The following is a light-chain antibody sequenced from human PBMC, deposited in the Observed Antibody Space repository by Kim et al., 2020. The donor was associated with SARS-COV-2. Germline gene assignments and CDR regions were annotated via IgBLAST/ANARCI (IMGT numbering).Light chain of an antibody. J-gene: IGKJ1*01. CDR1: QSISSW. CDR3: QQYNSSPWT. Sequence: IQMTQSPSTLSASVGDRVTITCRASQSISSWLAWYQQKPGKAPKLLIYKASSLESGVPSRFSGSGSGTEFTLTISSLQPDDFATYYCQQYNSSPWTFGQGTEVDIK. CDR2: KAS. V-gene: IGKV1-5*03.